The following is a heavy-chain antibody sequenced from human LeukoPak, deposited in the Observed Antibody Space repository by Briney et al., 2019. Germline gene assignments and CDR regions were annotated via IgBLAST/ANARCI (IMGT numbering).Heavy chain of an antibody. CDR1: GVILSNYW. CDR2: INRDGTIP. Sequence: PGGSLRLSCAASGVILSNYWIHWVRHAPGQGLVRVSRINRDGTIPNYAHSVKGQFTITRDHAKNTVYLQMNSLRAEDTAVYYCSRDMHGPRDYWGQGTRVPVST. J-gene: IGHJ4*02. D-gene: IGHD2-2*01. V-gene: IGHV3-74*01. CDR3: SRDMHGPRDY.